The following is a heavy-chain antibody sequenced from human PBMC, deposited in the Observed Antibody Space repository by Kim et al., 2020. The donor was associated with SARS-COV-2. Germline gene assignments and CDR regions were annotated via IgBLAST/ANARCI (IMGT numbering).Heavy chain of an antibody. CDR1: GGSISSYY. D-gene: IGHD6-6*01. CDR3: ATYRSSRPTGFDY. CDR2: IYYSGST. V-gene: IGHV4-59*13. J-gene: IGHJ4*02. Sequence: SETLSLTCTVSGGSISSYYWSWIRQPPGKGLEWIGYIYYSGSTNYNPSLKSRVTISVDTSKNQFSLKLSSVTAADTAVYYCATYRSSRPTGFDYWGQGTLVTVSS.